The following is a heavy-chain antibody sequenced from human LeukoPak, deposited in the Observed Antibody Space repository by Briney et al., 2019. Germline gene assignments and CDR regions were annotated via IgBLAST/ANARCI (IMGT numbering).Heavy chain of an antibody. CDR1: GGTFNNSA. Sequence: SVKVSCKTSGGTFNNSAISWVRQAPGQGLEWMGRIIPIFGTANYAQKFQGRVTITTDESTSTAYMELSSLRSEDTAVYYCAISYYYDSSGYLVDYWGQGTLVTVSS. CDR3: AISYYYDSSGYLVDY. CDR2: IIPIFGTA. V-gene: IGHV1-69*05. D-gene: IGHD3-22*01. J-gene: IGHJ4*02.